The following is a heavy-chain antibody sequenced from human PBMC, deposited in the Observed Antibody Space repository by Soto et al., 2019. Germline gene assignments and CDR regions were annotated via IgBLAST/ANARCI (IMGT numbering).Heavy chain of an antibody. V-gene: IGHV4-59*01. D-gene: IGHD1-26*01. J-gene: IGHJ5*02. Sequence: SETLALTGRVSGCSISSYYWSWIRQPPGKGLEWIGYIYYGENTNYNPSLKSRVTISEDTSKNQFSLKLRYVTTADTAVYYCARKLWFSEHYNSFDPWGQGTMVTVSS. CDR2: IYYGENT. CDR3: ARKLWFSEHYNSFDP. CDR1: GCSISSYY.